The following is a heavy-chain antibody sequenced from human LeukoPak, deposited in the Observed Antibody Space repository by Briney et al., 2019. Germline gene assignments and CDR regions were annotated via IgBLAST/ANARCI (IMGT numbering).Heavy chain of an antibody. CDR3: ARVYSGYDLPGSLANYYFDY. D-gene: IGHD5-12*01. Sequence: SETLSLTCTVSGGSISSYYWSWIRQPAGKGLEWIGRFYSGGSSDYNPSLKSRVTMSVDTSKNQFSLKLSSVTAADTAVYYCARVYSGYDLPGSLANYYFDYWGQGTLATVSS. V-gene: IGHV4-4*07. CDR2: FYSGGSS. J-gene: IGHJ4*02. CDR1: GGSISSYY.